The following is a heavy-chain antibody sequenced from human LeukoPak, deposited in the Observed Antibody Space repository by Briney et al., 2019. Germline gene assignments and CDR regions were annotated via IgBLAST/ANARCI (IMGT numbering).Heavy chain of an antibody. D-gene: IGHD1-26*01. CDR3: AKDWAGSGSYPYFDY. Sequence: GFLRGSCAATGLTVRSDAISWRRHAPEKRLEWVSAISGSGGSTYYADSVKGRFTISRDNSKNTLYLQMNSLRAEDTAVYYCAKDWAGSGSYPYFDYWGQGTLVTVSS. J-gene: IGHJ4*02. CDR2: ISGSGGST. CDR1: GLTVRSDA. V-gene: IGHV3-23*01.